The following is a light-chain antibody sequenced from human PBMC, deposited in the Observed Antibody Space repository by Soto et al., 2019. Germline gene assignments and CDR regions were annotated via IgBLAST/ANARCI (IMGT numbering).Light chain of an antibody. CDR3: QQYGSSPIT. V-gene: IGKV3-20*01. J-gene: IGKJ5*01. CDR2: AAS. Sequence: EIVLTQSPGTLSLTPGDRATLSCRASDSINTSFLAWFQQKPGQAPRLLIYAASTRATGIPDRFSGSGSGTDFTLTISRLEPEDFAVYYCQQYGSSPITFGQGTRLEI. CDR1: DSINTSF.